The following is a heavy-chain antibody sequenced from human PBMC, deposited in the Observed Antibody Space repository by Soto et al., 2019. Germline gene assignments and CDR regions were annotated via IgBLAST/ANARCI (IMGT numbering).Heavy chain of an antibody. V-gene: IGHV3-7*01. J-gene: IGHJ4*02. CDR3: TRIRDH. CDR1: EFSFSNLW. Sequence: EVQLVESGGGLVRPGGSLRLSCTASEFSFSNLWMTWVRQAPGKGLEWVANIKEDGSQTFYVDSVKGRFTISRDNAKNLLFLQMNSLRVEDTAVYYCTRIRDHWCQGTLVTVTS. CDR2: IKEDGSQT.